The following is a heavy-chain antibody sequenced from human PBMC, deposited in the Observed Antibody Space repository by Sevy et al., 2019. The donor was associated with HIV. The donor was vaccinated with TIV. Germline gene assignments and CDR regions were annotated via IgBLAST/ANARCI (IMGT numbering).Heavy chain of an antibody. V-gene: IGHV3-9*01. CDR3: AKGNPSIAVAGTEGMDV. J-gene: IGHJ6*02. D-gene: IGHD6-19*01. CDR2: ISWSSGSI. Sequence: GGSLRLSCAASGFTFDDYAMHWVRQAPGKGLEWVSSISWSSGSIGYADSVKGRFTISGDNAKNSLYLQMNSLRAEDTALYYCAKGNPSIAVAGTEGMDVWGQGTTVTVSS. CDR1: GFTFDDYA.